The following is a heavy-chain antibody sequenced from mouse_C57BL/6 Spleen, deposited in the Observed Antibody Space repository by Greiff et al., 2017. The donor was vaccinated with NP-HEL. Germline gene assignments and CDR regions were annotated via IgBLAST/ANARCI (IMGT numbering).Heavy chain of an antibody. CDR2: IYCDDDK. D-gene: IGHD2-3*01. CDR3: ARTGLLFYDGSYLYY. CDR1: GFSLSTSGMG. J-gene: IGHJ2*01. Sequence: QVTLKESGPGILQSSQTLSLTCSSSGFSLSTSGMGVSWNRQPSGKGLEWLVHIYCDDDKRYNPSLKSRLTTFNDTSRNQVFLKITSVDTSDTASYYCARTGLLFYDGSYLYYWGQGTTLTVSS. V-gene: IGHV8-12*01.